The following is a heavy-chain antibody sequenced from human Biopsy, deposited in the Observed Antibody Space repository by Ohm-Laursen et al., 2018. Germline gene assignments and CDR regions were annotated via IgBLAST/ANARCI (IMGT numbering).Heavy chain of an antibody. CDR3: ARDRGYYSDRTVPGYFDL. CDR1: GGDINNYY. CDR2: IYPGGST. Sequence: SQTLSLTCHVSGGDINNYYWSWIRQPAGKGLEWIGRIYPGGSTNYNPSLKSRVTMSVDTSKKQLSLRLRSVTPADTAIYYCARDRGYYSDRTVPGYFDLWGRGTLVTVSS. D-gene: IGHD3-22*01. J-gene: IGHJ2*01. V-gene: IGHV4-4*07.